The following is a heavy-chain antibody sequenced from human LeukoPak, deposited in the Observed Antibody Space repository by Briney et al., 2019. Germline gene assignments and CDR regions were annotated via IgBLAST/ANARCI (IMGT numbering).Heavy chain of an antibody. CDR1: GGTFSSYA. CDR2: IIPIFGTA. J-gene: IGHJ4*02. Sequence: GSSVKVSCKASGGTFSSYAISWVRQAPGQGLEWMGGIIPIFGTANYAQKFQGRVTITADESTSTAYMELSSLRSEDTAVYYCASRDLRGTDRHDIGYWGQGTLVTVSS. V-gene: IGHV1-69*01. D-gene: IGHD5-12*01. CDR3: ASRDLRGTDRHDIGY.